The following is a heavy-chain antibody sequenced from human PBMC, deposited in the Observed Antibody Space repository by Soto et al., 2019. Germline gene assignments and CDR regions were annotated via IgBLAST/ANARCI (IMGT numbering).Heavy chain of an antibody. CDR3: ARPWDTAMVSTWNY. V-gene: IGHV3-7*03. Sequence: GSLRLSCAAFGFSFSISPMHWVRQAPGKGPGWVANINKNGGEKYYVDSVKGRFTISRDNAKNSLYLQMNSLRAEDTAVYYCARPWDTAMVSTWNYWGQGTLVTVSS. J-gene: IGHJ4*02. CDR2: INKNGGEK. D-gene: IGHD5-18*01. CDR1: GFSFSISP.